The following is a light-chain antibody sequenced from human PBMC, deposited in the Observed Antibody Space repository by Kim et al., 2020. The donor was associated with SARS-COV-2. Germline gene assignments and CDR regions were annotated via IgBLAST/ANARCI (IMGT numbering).Light chain of an antibody. J-gene: IGLJ3*02. V-gene: IGLV2-11*01. Sequence: PGQSITISCTGTSSDVGGYNYVSWYQQHPGKAPKLMIYDVSKRPSGVPDRFSGSKSGNTASLTISGLQAEDEADYYCCSYAGSYTVFGGGTKLTVL. CDR1: SSDVGGYNY. CDR2: DVS. CDR3: CSYAGSYTV.